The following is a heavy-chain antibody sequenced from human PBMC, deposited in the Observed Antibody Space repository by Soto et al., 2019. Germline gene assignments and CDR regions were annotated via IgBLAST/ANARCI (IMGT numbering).Heavy chain of an antibody. CDR3: ARLRITSNGGWFDP. CDR1: GGSINSGNHY. V-gene: IGHV4-31*03. D-gene: IGHD1-20*01. CDR2: ISYSGST. Sequence: QVQLQESGPGLVKPSQTLSLTCTVSGGSINSGNHYWNWIRQHPGKCLEWIGYISYSGSTSYNPSLRSRVTISVDTSKNQFSLKLSSVTAADTAVFYCARLRITSNGGWFDPWGQGTLVTVSS. J-gene: IGHJ5*02.